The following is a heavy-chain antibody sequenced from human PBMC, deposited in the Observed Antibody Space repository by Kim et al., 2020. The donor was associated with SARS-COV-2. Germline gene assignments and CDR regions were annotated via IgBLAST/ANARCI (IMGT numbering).Heavy chain of an antibody. Sequence: LSLTCAASGFTFSSYAMHWVRQAPGKGLEWVAVISYDGSNKYYADSVKGRFTISRDNSKNTLYLQMNSLRAEDTAVYYCARPRDPGLYWYFDLWGRGTLVTVSS. V-gene: IGHV3-30*04. CDR3: ARPRDPGLYWYFDL. J-gene: IGHJ2*01. CDR1: GFTFSSYA. CDR2: ISYDGSNK.